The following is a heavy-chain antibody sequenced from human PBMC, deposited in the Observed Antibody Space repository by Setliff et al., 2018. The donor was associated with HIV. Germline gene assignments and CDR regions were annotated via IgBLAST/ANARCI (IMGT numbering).Heavy chain of an antibody. D-gene: IGHD3-10*01. CDR2: IDPRGSR. V-gene: IGHV4-34*01. CDR1: AVSLRGHY. Sequence: TLSLTCDDSAVSLRGHYWNWIRQSPGKGLEWIGEIDPRGSRSYNPSLKSRVTISKDTSKNQLSLKLTSVTAADSALYYCTRGAEVLRLGLWGQGTLVTVSS. CDR3: TRGAEVLRLGL. J-gene: IGHJ5*02.